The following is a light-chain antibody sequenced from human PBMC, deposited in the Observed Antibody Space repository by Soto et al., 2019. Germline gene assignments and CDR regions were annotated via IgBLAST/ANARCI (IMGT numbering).Light chain of an antibody. CDR3: SSYAGSSNV. Sequence: QSVLTQPASVSGSPGQSITIFCTGTSSDVGGYDTVCWYQQHPGKAPKVMIYGVTNRPSGVSDRFSGSKSGNTASLTISGLQAEDEADYYCSSYAGSSNVFGTGTKVTVL. V-gene: IGLV2-14*01. CDR2: GVT. CDR1: SSDVGGYDT. J-gene: IGLJ1*01.